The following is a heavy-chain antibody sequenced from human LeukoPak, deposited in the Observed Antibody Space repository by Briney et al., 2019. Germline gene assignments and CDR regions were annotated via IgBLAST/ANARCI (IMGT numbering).Heavy chain of an antibody. CDR2: IYTSGST. Sequence: SEALSLTCSVSGGFISTSSYFWGWIRQPPGKGLEWIGRIYTSGSTNYNPSLKSRVTMSVDTSKNQFSLKLSSVTAADTAVYYCARVFSGVRGVVIPYYFDYWGQGTLVTVSS. J-gene: IGHJ4*02. D-gene: IGHD3-3*01. CDR1: GGFISTSSYF. CDR3: ARVFSGVRGVVIPYYFDY. V-gene: IGHV4-39*07.